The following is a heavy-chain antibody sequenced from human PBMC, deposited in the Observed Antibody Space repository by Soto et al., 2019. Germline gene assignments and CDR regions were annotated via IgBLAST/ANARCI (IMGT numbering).Heavy chain of an antibody. Sequence: QVQLVESGGGVVQPGRSLRLSCAASGFTFSSYGMHWVRQAPGKGLEWVAVISYDGSNKYYADSVKGRFTISRDNSKNTLYLQMNSLRGEDRGVYYWAKEGGGYSSSQGGMDVW. CDR1: GFTFSSYG. J-gene: IGHJ6*01. V-gene: IGHV3-30*18. CDR2: ISYDGSNK. CDR3: AKEGGGYSSSQGGMDV. D-gene: IGHD6-13*01.